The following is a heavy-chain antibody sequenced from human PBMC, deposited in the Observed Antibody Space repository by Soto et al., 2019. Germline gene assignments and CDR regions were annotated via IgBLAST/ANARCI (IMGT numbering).Heavy chain of an antibody. V-gene: IGHV4-30-2*01. CDR2: IFPSGTT. Sequence: PSETLSLTCGVSGGSLSGGTYSWNWIRQPPGKGLEWIGYIFPSGTTYYNPSLKSRVTISIDVSKNQFSLSLRSLTAADTAVYYCARSREFDYWSQGTLVTVSS. CDR3: ARSREFDY. CDR1: GGSLSGGTYS. J-gene: IGHJ4*02.